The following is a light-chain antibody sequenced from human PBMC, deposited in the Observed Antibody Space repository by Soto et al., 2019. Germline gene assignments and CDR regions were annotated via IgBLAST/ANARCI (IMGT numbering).Light chain of an antibody. CDR2: EVS. Sequence: QSVLTQPASVSGSPGQSITISCTGTSSDVGNYDYVSWYQQHPGKAPKLMIYEVSTRPSGVSIRFSGSKSGNAASLTISGLQAEDESDYYCTSHTTSSAALFGGGPKVTVL. J-gene: IGLJ2*01. CDR3: TSHTTSSAAL. V-gene: IGLV2-14*03. CDR1: SSDVGNYDY.